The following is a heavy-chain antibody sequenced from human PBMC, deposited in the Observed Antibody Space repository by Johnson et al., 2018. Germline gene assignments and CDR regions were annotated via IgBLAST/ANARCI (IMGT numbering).Heavy chain of an antibody. CDR2: IYYSGST. CDR1: GGSISSHY. Sequence: QVQLQESGPGLVKPSETLSLTCTVSGGSISSHYWSWIRQPPGRGLEWIGYIYYSGSTNYNPAPKSRVTLSVDKSQNQFSLKLSSVTTADTAFYYCAGGGGGYASDHWGQGTLVTVSS. D-gene: IGHD5-18*01. CDR3: AGGGGGYASDH. J-gene: IGHJ4*02. V-gene: IGHV4-59*11.